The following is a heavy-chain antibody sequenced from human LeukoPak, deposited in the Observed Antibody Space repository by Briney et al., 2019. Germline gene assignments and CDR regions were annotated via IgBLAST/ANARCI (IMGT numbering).Heavy chain of an antibody. Sequence: GASVTVSCKASGYTFTSYGISWVRQTPGQGLEWMGWISAYNGNTNYAQKLQGRVTMTTDTSTSTAYMELRSLRSDDTAVYYCARSRATIPPRDDYYYYYMDVWGKGTTVTISS. CDR1: GYTFTSYG. CDR3: ARSRATIPPRDDYYYYYMDV. V-gene: IGHV1-18*01. D-gene: IGHD1-26*01. CDR2: ISAYNGNT. J-gene: IGHJ6*03.